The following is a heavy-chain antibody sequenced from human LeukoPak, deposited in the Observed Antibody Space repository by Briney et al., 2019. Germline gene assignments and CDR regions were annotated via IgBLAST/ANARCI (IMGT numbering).Heavy chain of an antibody. CDR3: ARGDYGDYVIY. J-gene: IGHJ4*02. CDR2: INPNSGGT. Sequence: ASVKVSCKASGYTFTDYYVHWVRQAPGQGLEWMGWINPNSGGTNYAQNFQGRVTMTRDTSISTAYMELSSLRSDDTAVYYCARGDYGDYVIYWGQGTLVTVSS. V-gene: IGHV1-2*02. CDR1: GYTFTDYY. D-gene: IGHD4-17*01.